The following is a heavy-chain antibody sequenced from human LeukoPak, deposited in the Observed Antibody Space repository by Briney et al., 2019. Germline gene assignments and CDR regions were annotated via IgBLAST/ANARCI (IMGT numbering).Heavy chain of an antibody. V-gene: IGHV3-64*01. CDR2: VVGNGGTT. Sequence: GGSLRLSCAASGFTFTTYTIHWVRQAPGQGLEYVSAVVGNGGTTYYANSVRGRFTISRDNSKNTVYLQMGSLRAEDTAVYYCARERAFYYFDYWGQGALVTVSS. J-gene: IGHJ4*02. CDR3: ARERAFYYFDY. CDR1: GFTFTTYT.